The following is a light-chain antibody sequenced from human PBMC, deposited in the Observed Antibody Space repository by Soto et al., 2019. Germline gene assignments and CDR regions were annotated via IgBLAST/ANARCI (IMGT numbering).Light chain of an antibody. CDR2: DVS. V-gene: IGLV2-18*02. CDR3: TSYTTSSTYV. CDR1: SSDVGSYNR. J-gene: IGLJ1*01. Sequence: QSVLTQPPSVSGSPGQSVAISCTGTSSDVGSYNRVSWYQQPPGTAPKLMIYDVSNRPSGVPDRFSGSKSGNTASLTISGLQAEDEADYYCTSYTTSSTYVFGTGTKVIVL.